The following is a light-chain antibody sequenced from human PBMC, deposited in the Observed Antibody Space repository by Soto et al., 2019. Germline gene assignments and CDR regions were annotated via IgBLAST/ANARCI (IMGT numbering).Light chain of an antibody. J-gene: IGKJ1*01. Sequence: EIVMTRSPATLSVSPGDGATLSCRASQRVDSNLAWYQQKPGQTPRLLIYGASTRPTGIPARFSGSGSGTEFTLTISSLQPEDFATYYCQQSYSSPPTFGQGTKVEIK. V-gene: IGKV3D-15*01. CDR1: QRVDSN. CDR3: QQSYSSPPT. CDR2: GAS.